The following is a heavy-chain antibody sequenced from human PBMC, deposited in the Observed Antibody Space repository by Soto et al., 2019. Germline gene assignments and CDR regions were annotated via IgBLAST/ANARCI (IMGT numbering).Heavy chain of an antibody. J-gene: IGHJ4*02. Sequence: PGGSLGLSCAACGVTFNISSMNWVCQAPGKGLEWVSYISSSSSTIYYADSVKGRFTISRDNAKNSLYLQMNSLRDEDTAVYYCARDLLCGGDCYYYWGQGTLVTVSS. V-gene: IGHV3-48*02. CDR1: GVTFNISS. CDR2: ISSSSSTI. D-gene: IGHD2-21*02. CDR3: ARDLLCGGDCYYY.